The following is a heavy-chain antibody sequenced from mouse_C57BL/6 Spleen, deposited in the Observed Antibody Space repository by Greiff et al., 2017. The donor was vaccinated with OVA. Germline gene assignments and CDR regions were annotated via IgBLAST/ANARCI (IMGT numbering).Heavy chain of an antibody. CDR2: ISDGGSYT. Sequence: EVMLVESGGGLVKPGGSLKLSCAASGFTFSSYAMSWVRQTPEKRLEWVATISDGGSYTYYPDNVKGRFTISRDNAKNNLYLQMSHLKSEDTAMYYCARDPLYYDYDEDYAMDYWGQGTSVTVSS. CDR3: ARDPLYYDYDEDYAMDY. V-gene: IGHV5-4*01. D-gene: IGHD2-4*01. CDR1: GFTFSSYA. J-gene: IGHJ4*01.